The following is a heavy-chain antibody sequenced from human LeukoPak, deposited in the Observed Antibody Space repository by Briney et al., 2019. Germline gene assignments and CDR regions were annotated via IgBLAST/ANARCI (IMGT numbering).Heavy chain of an antibody. J-gene: IGHJ4*02. Sequence: ASVKVSCKASGYSFTNYDINWVRQAAGQGLEWMGWVNPNNGDAGFSQKFQGRVTITADESTSTAYMELSSLRSEDTAVYYCARGTGPDTAMVTSLGYWGQGTLVTVSS. CDR2: VNPNNGDA. V-gene: IGHV1-8*03. D-gene: IGHD5-18*01. CDR3: ARGTGPDTAMVTSLGY. CDR1: GYSFTNYD.